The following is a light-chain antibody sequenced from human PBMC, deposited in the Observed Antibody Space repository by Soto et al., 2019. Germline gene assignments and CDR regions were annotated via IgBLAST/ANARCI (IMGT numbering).Light chain of an antibody. CDR1: QSVSG. V-gene: IGKV3-20*01. Sequence: EIVLTQSPGTLSLSPGERATLSCRASQSVSGMAWYQQKRGQAPRLVIYGASTRATGIPDRFSGSGSGTDFTLTIARLEPEDFSVYYCQHYGSSLITFGQGTRPEIK. CDR2: GAS. CDR3: QHYGSSLIT. J-gene: IGKJ5*01.